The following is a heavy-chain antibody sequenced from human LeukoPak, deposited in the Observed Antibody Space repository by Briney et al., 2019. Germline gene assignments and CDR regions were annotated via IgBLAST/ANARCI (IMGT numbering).Heavy chain of an antibody. CDR2: ISDDGSNR. Sequence: GRSLRLSCAASGFTFSTYAMHWVRQAPGKGPEWVAVISDDGSNRYFADSVKGRFTISRHNSKNTLYLQMNSLRAENTAVYYCASIANYYYYYYMDVWGKGTTVTVSS. J-gene: IGHJ6*03. V-gene: IGHV3-30*17. CDR1: GFTFSTYA. CDR3: ASIANYYYYYYMDV.